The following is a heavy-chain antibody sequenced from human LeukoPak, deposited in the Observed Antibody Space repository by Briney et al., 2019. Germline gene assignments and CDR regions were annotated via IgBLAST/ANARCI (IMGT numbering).Heavy chain of an antibody. CDR1: GFTFSSYT. J-gene: IGHJ4*02. CDR3: ARDDGDDISIVNDYYLDS. D-gene: IGHD2/OR15-2a*01. Sequence: GGSLGLSCAASGFTFSSYTMHWVRQAPGKGLEWVAVIFYDAINKYYADSVKGRFTISRDNSKNTLYLQMNSLRTEDTAVYYCARDDGDDISIVNDYYLDSWGQGTLVTVSS. V-gene: IGHV3-30-3*01. CDR2: IFYDAINK.